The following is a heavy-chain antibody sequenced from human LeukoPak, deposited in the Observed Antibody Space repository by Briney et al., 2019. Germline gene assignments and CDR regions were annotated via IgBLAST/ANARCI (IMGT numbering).Heavy chain of an antibody. V-gene: IGHV3-73*01. CDR2: IRSKPNSYAT. D-gene: IGHD5-24*01. J-gene: IGHJ4*02. CDR1: GFTFSGSA. CDR3: TRLGMATITGFDY. Sequence: PGGSLRLSCAASGFTFSGSAMHWVRQASGKGLEWVGRIRSKPNSYATAYAASVKGRFTISRDDSKNTAYLQMNSLKTEDTAVYYCTRLGMATITGFDYWGQGTLVTVSS.